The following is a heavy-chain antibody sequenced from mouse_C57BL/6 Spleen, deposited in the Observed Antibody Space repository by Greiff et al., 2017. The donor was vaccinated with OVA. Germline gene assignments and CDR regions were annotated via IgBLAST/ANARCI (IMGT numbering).Heavy chain of an antibody. CDR3: ARRAITTVVSHFDY. J-gene: IGHJ2*01. V-gene: IGHV1-85*01. Sequence: QVQLQQSGPELVKPGASVKLSCKASGYTFTSYDINWVKQRPGQGLEWIGWIYPRDGSTKYNEKFKGKATLTVDTSSSTAYMELHSLTSEDSAVYFCARRAITTVVSHFDYWGQGTTRTVSS. D-gene: IGHD1-1*01. CDR1: GYTFTSYD. CDR2: IYPRDGST.